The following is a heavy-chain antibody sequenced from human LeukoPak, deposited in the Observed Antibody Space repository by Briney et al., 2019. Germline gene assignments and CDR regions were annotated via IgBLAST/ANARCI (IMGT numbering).Heavy chain of an antibody. Sequence: GGSLRLSCAASGFTFSSYGMHWVRQVPGKGLEWVAIIWYDGSGKFYGDSVKGRFTISRDNSKNTLYLQMNSLRAEDTAVYYCARDRGTTSSAGYYFDYWGQGTLVTVSS. CDR1: GFTFSSYG. D-gene: IGHD6-6*01. V-gene: IGHV3-33*08. CDR3: ARDRGTTSSAGYYFDY. J-gene: IGHJ4*02. CDR2: IWYDGSGK.